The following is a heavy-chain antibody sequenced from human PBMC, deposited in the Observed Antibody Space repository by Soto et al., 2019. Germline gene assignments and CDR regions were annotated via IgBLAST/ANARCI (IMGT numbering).Heavy chain of an antibody. Sequence: QVQLVEAGGAVVQPGTSLRLSCAASGFLFSRFGMHWVRQAPGKGLEWVAVIVSHGGKIGYADYVRGRLTISRDNSRNILFLEFGGLIVEDTAMYYCASDDDLWDDNGLDCCGQGTLVTVSS. CDR3: ASDDDLWDDNGLDC. J-gene: IGHJ4*02. CDR2: IVSHGGKI. V-gene: IGHV3-33*02. CDR1: GFLFSRFG. D-gene: IGHD1-1*01.